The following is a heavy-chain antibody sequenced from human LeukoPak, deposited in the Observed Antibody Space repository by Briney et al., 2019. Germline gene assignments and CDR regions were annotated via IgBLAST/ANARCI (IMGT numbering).Heavy chain of an antibody. D-gene: IGHD3-22*01. V-gene: IGHV3-23*01. CDR3: ATDPGTMIVVP. CDR2: ISGSGDNT. CDR1: GFTFRTYV. Sequence: GGSLRLSCAASGFTFRTYVMTWFRQAPGKGLEWDSVISGSGDNTYYADSVRGRFTISRDNSKNTLFLQMNSLRAEDTAVYYCATDPGTMIVVPWGQGTLVTVSS. J-gene: IGHJ4*02.